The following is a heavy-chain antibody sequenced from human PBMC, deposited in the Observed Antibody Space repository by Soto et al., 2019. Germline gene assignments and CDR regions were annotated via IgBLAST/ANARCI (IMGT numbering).Heavy chain of an antibody. V-gene: IGHV3-7*01. CDR2: IKQDGSEK. CDR1: GFTFSSYW. CDR3: ARDQQGWVTAAHWTKKFDP. D-gene: IGHD2-2*01. J-gene: IGHJ5*02. Sequence: GGSLRLSCAASGFTFSSYWMSWVRQAPGKGLEWVANIKQDGSEKYYVDSVKGRFTISRDNAKNSLYLQMNSLRAEDTAVYYCARDQQGWVTAAHWTKKFDPWGQGTLVTVSS.